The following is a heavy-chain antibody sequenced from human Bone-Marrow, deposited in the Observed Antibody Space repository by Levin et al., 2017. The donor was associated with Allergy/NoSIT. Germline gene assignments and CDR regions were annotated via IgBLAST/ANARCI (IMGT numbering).Heavy chain of an antibody. CDR1: GYALNTYT. Sequence: GASVKVSCKASGYALNTYTMNWVRQAPGQGLEWMGWINTDTGIPTYAQGFTGRFVFSLDTSASTAHLRINSLKPEDTAVYYCTRGKNFNDYWGQGTLVTVSS. V-gene: IGHV7-4-1*02. CDR2: INTDTGIP. CDR3: TRGKNFNDY. J-gene: IGHJ4*02.